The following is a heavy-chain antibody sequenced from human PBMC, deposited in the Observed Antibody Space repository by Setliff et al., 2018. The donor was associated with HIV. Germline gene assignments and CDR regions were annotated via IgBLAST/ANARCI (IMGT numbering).Heavy chain of an antibody. J-gene: IGHJ4*02. D-gene: IGHD3-10*01. CDR2: IIPIFGTA. CDR1: GGTFSSYA. CDR3: ASGPLYYGSGSYYMAGYFDY. V-gene: IGHV1-69*13. Sequence: ASVKVSCKASGGTFSSYAISWVRQAPGQGLEWMGGIIPIFGTANYAQRFQGRVTITADESTSTAYMELSSLRSEDTAVYYCASGPLYYGSGSYYMAGYFDYWGQGTLVTVSS.